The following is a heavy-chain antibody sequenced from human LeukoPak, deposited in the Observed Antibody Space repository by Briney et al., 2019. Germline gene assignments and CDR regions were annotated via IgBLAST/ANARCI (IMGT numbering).Heavy chain of an antibody. D-gene: IGHD6-6*01. CDR1: GYTFTSYY. CDR3: ARGGRIAARLYYYYYMDV. J-gene: IGHJ6*03. Sequence: GASVKVSCKASGYTFTSYYMHWVRQAPGQGLEWMGIINPSGGSTSYAQKLQGRVTMTRDTSTSTVYMELSSLRSEDTAVYYCARGGRIAARLYYYYYMDVWGKGTTVTVSS. V-gene: IGHV1-46*01. CDR2: INPSGGST.